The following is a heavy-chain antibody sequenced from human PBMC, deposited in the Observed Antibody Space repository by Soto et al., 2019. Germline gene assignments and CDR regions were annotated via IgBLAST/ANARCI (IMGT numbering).Heavy chain of an antibody. V-gene: IGHV1-8*01. CDR3: ARLVVVPGDDWFDP. Sequence: QVQLVQSGAEVKKPGASVKVSCKASGYTFTSYDINWVRQATGQGLEWMGWMNPNSGNTGYAQKFQGRVNMTRNTSISTAYMELSSLRSEDTAVYYCARLVVVPGDDWFDPWGQGTLVTVSS. D-gene: IGHD2-15*01. CDR1: GYTFTSYD. J-gene: IGHJ5*02. CDR2: MNPNSGNT.